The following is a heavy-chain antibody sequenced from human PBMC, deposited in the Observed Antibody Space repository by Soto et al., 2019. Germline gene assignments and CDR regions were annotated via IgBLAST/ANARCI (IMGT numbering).Heavy chain of an antibody. J-gene: IGHJ6*02. Sequence: GGSLRLSCAASGFTFDDYAMHWVRQAPGKGLEWVSLISGDGGSTYYADSVKGRFTISRDNSKNSLYLQMNSLRTEDTALYYCAKVKDTAMGGNYYYYGMDVWGQGTTVTVSS. CDR2: ISGDGGST. CDR1: GFTFDDYA. D-gene: IGHD5-18*01. CDR3: AKVKDTAMGGNYYYYGMDV. V-gene: IGHV3-43*02.